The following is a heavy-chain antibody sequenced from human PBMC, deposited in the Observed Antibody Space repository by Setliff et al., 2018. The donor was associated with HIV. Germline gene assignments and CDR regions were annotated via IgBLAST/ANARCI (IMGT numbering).Heavy chain of an antibody. CDR2: MNPNSGNT. V-gene: IGHV1-8*02. J-gene: IGHJ6*03. D-gene: IGHD7-27*01. CDR3: ARGADYLGIPSYYYYYMGV. CDR1: GYSFTNYD. Sequence: ASVKVSCKASGYSFTNYDIYWVRQAAGQGLEWMGWMNPNSGNTGYAQKFQGRVTMTRDTSINTAYMELRSLRSDDTAVYYCARGADYLGIPSYYYYYMGVWGKGTTVTVSS.